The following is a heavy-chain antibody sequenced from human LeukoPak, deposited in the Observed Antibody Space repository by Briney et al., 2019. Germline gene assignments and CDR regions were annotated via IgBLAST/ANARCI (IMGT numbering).Heavy chain of an antibody. V-gene: IGHV1-24*01. CDR1: GYTFTSYY. Sequence: ASVKVSCKASGYTFTSYYMHWVRQAPGKGLEWMGGFDPEDGETIYAQKFQGRVTMTEDTPTDTAYMELSSLRSEDTAVYYCATANYYGSGSYLDYWGQGTLVTVSS. J-gene: IGHJ4*02. D-gene: IGHD3-10*01. CDR3: ATANYYGSGSYLDY. CDR2: FDPEDGET.